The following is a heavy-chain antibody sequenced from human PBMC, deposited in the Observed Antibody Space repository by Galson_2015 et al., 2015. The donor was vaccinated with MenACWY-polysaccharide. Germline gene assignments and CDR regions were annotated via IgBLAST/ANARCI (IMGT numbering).Heavy chain of an antibody. D-gene: IGHD6-19*01. V-gene: IGHV3-74*01. J-gene: IGHJ6*02. CDR2: INPDGSSP. CDR1: GFSFSIYF. CDR3: VRGSSGWKGMDV. Sequence: SLRLSCAASGFSFSIYFIHWVRQAPGKVWVSRINPDGSSPIYADSVKGRLTVSRDNAKNTLYLQLSSLRAEDTGVYYCVRGSSGWKGMDVWGQGTTVTVSS.